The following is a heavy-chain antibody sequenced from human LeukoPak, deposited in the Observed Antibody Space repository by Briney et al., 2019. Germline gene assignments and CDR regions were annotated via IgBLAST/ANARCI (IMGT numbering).Heavy chain of an antibody. Sequence: GSLRLSCAASGFTVSSNYMSWIRQPPGKGLEWIGYIHYTGSTDYNPSLKSRVAISVDTSKNQFSLKLSSETVADTAVYYCARGYGSGSYNNFNHWGQGILVTVSS. CDR1: GFTVSSNY. CDR3: ARGYGSGSYNNFNH. CDR2: IHYTGST. D-gene: IGHD3-10*01. J-gene: IGHJ4*02. V-gene: IGHV4-59*02.